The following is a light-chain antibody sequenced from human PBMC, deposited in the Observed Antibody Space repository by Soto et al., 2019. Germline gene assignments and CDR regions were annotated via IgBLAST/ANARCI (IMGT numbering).Light chain of an antibody. J-gene: IGKJ1*01. CDR1: QSVSSN. CDR3: EHYNNWSPWT. CDR2: GAS. V-gene: IGKV3-15*01. Sequence: EIVMTQSPATLSVSPGERATFSCRASQSVSSNLAWYQQKPGQAPRLLIYGASIRATGIPARFSGSGSGTDFTRTISTLQSEDFAIYYCEHYNNWSPWTFGQGTKVDIK.